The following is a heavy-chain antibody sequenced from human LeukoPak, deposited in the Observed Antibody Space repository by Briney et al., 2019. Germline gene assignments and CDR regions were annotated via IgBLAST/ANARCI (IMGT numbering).Heavy chain of an antibody. CDR3: ARDLGISGWYAPPLGYFDY. Sequence: ASVKVSCKASGFTFTGYCMHWVRQAPGQGLEWMGWINPKSGGTNYAQKFQGRVTMTRDTSISTTYMELSRLRSDDTAVYYCARDLGISGWYAPPLGYFDYWGQGTLVTVSS. V-gene: IGHV1-2*02. CDR1: GFTFTGYC. J-gene: IGHJ4*02. D-gene: IGHD6-19*01. CDR2: INPKSGGT.